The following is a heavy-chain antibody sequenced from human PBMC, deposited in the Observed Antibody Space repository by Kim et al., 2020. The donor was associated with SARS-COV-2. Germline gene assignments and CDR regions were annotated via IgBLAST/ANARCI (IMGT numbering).Heavy chain of an antibody. CDR3: AKVRDYGGVGGRFDY. CDR1: GFTFSSYA. CDR2: SSGSGGST. D-gene: IGHD4-17*01. J-gene: IGHJ4*02. Sequence: GGSLRLSCAASGFTFSSYAMSWVRQAPGKGLEWVSASSGSGGSTYYADSVKGRFTISRDNSKNTLYLQMNSLRAEDTAVYYCAKVRDYGGVGGRFDYWGQGTLVTVSS. V-gene: IGHV3-23*01.